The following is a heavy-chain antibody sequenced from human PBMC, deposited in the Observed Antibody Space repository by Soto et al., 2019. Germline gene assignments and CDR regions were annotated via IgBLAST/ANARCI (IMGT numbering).Heavy chain of an antibody. CDR1: GFTFSSFE. Sequence: GSLSLSCVASGFTFSSFEMNWVRQAPGKGLEWISYISTSGVGIYYADSVEGRFTISRDNAKNSLYQQMNTLRAEDTAVYYCAREGAGYTRSLDYWGQGTQVTVSS. J-gene: IGHJ4*02. V-gene: IGHV3-48*03. CDR3: AREGAGYTRSLDY. D-gene: IGHD1-1*01. CDR2: ISTSGVGI.